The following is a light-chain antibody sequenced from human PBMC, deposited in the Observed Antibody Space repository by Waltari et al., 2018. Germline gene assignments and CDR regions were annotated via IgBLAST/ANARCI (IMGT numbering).Light chain of an antibody. CDR3: QQRYIWPPIT. CDR1: QSVRGY. Sequence: EIVLTQSPATLSLSPGERATLSCRASQSVRGYLAWYQQRPGQAPRLLIFDASNMATGIPARFSGSGSGTDFTLTISSLEPEDFAVYYCQQRYIWPPITFGQGTRLDIK. J-gene: IGKJ5*01. V-gene: IGKV3-11*01. CDR2: DAS.